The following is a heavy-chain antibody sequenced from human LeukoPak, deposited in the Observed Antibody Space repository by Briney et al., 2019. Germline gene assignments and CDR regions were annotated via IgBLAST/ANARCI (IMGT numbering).Heavy chain of an antibody. CDR1: GYSFTSHY. CDR3: ARELGFDWLLGWFDP. V-gene: IGHV1-46*01. CDR2: INPSGSST. Sequence: ASVKVSCKASGYSFTSHYMHWVRQAPGQGLEWLGLINPSGSSTLYAQKFQGRVTMTRDMSTTTDYMELSSLRSEDTAVYYCARELGFDWLLGWFDPWGQGTLVTVSS. J-gene: IGHJ5*02. D-gene: IGHD3-9*01.